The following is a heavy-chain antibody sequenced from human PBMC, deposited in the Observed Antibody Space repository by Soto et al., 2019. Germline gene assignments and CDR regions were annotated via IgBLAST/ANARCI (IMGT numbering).Heavy chain of an antibody. Sequence: GVLRISCAASGFNFSNYAMTWVRQAPGKGLEWVSSISDNAATAHHADSVKGRFTISRDSSKKTLYLQMTSLRPEDTAIYYCVKGGIGLDIILDFWGQGIQVTVSS. D-gene: IGHD1-26*01. CDR2: ISDNAATA. V-gene: IGHV3-23*01. CDR3: VKGGIGLDIILDF. J-gene: IGHJ4*02. CDR1: GFNFSNYA.